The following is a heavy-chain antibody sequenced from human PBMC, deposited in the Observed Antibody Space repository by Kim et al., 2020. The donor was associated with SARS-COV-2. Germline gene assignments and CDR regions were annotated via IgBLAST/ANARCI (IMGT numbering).Heavy chain of an antibody. Sequence: ADSVKGRITIASDNSKTTLYLQMNSLRAEDTAVNYCAGGWGLGPLLTRWGQGTLVTVSS. V-gene: IGHV3-66*01. D-gene: IGHD3-9*01. CDR3: AGGWGLGPLLTR. J-gene: IGHJ4*02.